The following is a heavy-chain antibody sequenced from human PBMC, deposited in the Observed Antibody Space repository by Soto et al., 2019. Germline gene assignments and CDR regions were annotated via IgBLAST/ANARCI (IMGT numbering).Heavy chain of an antibody. Sequence: SETLSLTCSVSGGSISSYYWSWIRQPPGKGLEWIGYILYSGSTNYSPSLKSRVTISVDTSKNQFSLKLASVTAADTAVYYCARRGYSSGWYYFDYWGQGTLVTVSS. J-gene: IGHJ4*02. V-gene: IGHV4-59*01. CDR2: ILYSGST. CDR3: ARRGYSSGWYYFDY. D-gene: IGHD6-19*01. CDR1: GGSISSYY.